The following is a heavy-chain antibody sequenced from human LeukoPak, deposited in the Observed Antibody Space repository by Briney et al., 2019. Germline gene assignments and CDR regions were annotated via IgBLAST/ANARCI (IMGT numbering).Heavy chain of an antibody. D-gene: IGHD3-22*01. CDR3: AKEGTYYDSSGYYTH. V-gene: IGHV3-23*01. Sequence: GGSLRLSCAASGLTFSSFAMRRVRQAPGKGLEWVSSVSGSGGATYYADSVKGRFTISRDNSKNTLFLQMSSLRVEDTAIYYCAKEGTYYDSSGYYTHWGQGTLVAVSS. J-gene: IGHJ4*02. CDR1: GLTFSSFA. CDR2: VSGSGGAT.